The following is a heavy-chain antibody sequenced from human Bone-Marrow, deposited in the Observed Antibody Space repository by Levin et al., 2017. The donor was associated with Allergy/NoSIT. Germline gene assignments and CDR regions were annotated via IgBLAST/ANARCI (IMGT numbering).Heavy chain of an antibody. CDR1: GGSISSYY. V-gene: IGHV4-4*07. CDR3: ARGLHCSRTSCGFDP. Sequence: SQTLSLTCTVSGGSISSYYWSWIRQPAGKGLEWIGRIYTSGSTNYNPSLKSRVTMSVDTSKNQFSLKLSSVTAADTAVYYCARGLHCSRTSCGFDPWGQGTLVTVSS. CDR2: IYTSGST. D-gene: IGHD2-2*01. J-gene: IGHJ5*02.